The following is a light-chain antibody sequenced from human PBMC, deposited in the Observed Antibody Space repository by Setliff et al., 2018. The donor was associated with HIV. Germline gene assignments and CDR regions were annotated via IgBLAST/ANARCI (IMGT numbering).Light chain of an antibody. CDR1: KLGDKY. J-gene: IGLJ2*01. CDR2: QDN. CDR3: QTWDSSTYVL. Sequence: SYALTQPPSVSVSPGQTASITCSGDKLGDKYACWYQQKPGQSPVLVIYQDNKRPSGIPERFSGSNSGNTATLTISGTQAMDEADYYCQTWDSSTYVLFGGGTKSPS. V-gene: IGLV3-1*01.